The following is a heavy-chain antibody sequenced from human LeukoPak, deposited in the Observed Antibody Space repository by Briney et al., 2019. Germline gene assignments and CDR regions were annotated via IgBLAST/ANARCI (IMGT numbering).Heavy chain of an antibody. CDR3: ARDQEGFDY. CDR2: IYPRDGST. CDR1: GYTFTNNY. Sequence: ASVKVSCKASGYTFTNNYLHWVRQAPGQGLEWMGMIYPRDGSTSYAQNFQGRVTVTRDTSTTTVHMELRGLRSEDTDVYYCARDQEGFDYWGQGTVVTVSS. V-gene: IGHV1-46*01. J-gene: IGHJ4*02.